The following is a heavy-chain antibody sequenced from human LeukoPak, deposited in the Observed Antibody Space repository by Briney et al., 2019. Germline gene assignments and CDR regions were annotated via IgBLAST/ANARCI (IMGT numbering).Heavy chain of an antibody. D-gene: IGHD3-9*01. J-gene: IGHJ5*02. CDR1: GGSISSSSYY. CDR3: ARETPLRYFDP. Sequence: KPSETLSLTCTVSGGSISSSSYYWGWIRQPPGKGLEWIGYIHSSGTACYNPSLKSRVTISLDRSKNQFSLNLTSVTAADTAVYYCARETPLRYFDPWGQGTLVTVSS. V-gene: IGHV4-39*07. CDR2: IHSSGTA.